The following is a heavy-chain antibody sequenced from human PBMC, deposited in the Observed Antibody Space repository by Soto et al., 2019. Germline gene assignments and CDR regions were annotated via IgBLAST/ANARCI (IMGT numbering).Heavy chain of an antibody. D-gene: IGHD1-1*01. CDR2: LYSEDGT. J-gene: IGHJ3*01. CDR3: ASWREREHAFDV. Sequence: DVQLVESGGGLIQPGGSLRLSCEVSGLTIRGKTYMTWVRQAPGKGLEWLSALYSEDGTFYADSVEGRFTMSRDYAKNTVYLQLNTLTPDDTAVYYCASWREREHAFDVWGQGTVVTVSS. V-gene: IGHV3-53*01. CDR1: GLTIRGKTY.